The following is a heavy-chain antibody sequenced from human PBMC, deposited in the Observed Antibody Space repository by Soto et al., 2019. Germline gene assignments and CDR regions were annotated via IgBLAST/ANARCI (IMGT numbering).Heavy chain of an antibody. V-gene: IGHV1-18*01. CDR2: IRGYNGDT. CDR1: GYSFKSYG. Sequence: ASVKVSCKTSGYSFKSYGISWVRQAPGQGLEWMGWIRGYNGDTDYVQKFQGRVTMTADTSTSTAYMELRSLRSDDTAVYYCTRGQDYYDRSGYDDYWGQ. D-gene: IGHD3-22*01. CDR3: TRGQDYYDRSGYDDY. J-gene: IGHJ4*01.